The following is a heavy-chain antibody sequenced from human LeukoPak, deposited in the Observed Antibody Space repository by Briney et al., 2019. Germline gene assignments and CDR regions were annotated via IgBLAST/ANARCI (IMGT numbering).Heavy chain of an antibody. V-gene: IGHV1-2*02. Sequence: ASVKVSCKASGYTFTGYYMHWVRQAPGQGLEWMGWTNPNSGGTNYAQKIQGRVTMTRDTSISTAYMELSRLRSDDTAVYNCAQEGVRYFGAPGAFDIWGQGTMVTVSS. CDR1: GYTFTGYY. CDR3: AQEGVRYFGAPGAFDI. J-gene: IGHJ3*02. CDR2: TNPNSGGT. D-gene: IGHD3-9*01.